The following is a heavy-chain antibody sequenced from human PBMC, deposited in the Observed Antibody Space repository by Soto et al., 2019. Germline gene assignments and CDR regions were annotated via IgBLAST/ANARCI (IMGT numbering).Heavy chain of an antibody. CDR3: AQDLLSERDIVVVVAATPAFDI. Sequence: GGSLRLSCAASGFTFSSYAMSWVRQAPGKGLEWVSAISGSGGSTYYADSVNGRFTISRDNSKHTLYLQMNSLRSEDTAVYYCAQDLLSERDIVVVVAATPAFDIWGQGTMVTVSS. J-gene: IGHJ3*02. V-gene: IGHV3-23*01. CDR1: GFTFSSYA. D-gene: IGHD2-15*01. CDR2: ISGSGGST.